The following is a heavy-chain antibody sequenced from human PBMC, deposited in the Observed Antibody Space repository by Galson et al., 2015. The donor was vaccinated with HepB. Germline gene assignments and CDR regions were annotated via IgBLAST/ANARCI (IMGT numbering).Heavy chain of an antibody. CDR2: ISYDGSNK. V-gene: IGHV3-30*18. CDR1: GFTFSSYG. CDR3: AKDGPYYDSSGYLDY. D-gene: IGHD3-22*01. J-gene: IGHJ4*02. Sequence: SLRLSCAASGFTFSSYGMHWVRQAPGKGLEWVAVISYDGSNKYYADSVKGRFTISRDNSKNTLYLQMNSLRAEDTAVYYCAKDGPYYDSSGYLDYWGQGTLVTVSS.